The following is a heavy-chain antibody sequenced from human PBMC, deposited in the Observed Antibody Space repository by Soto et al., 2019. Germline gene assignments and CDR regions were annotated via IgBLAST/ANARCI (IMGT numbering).Heavy chain of an antibody. Sequence: ASVKVSCKASGVTFSSYTICWVRQSPGQGLEWMGRIIPILGIANYAQKFQGRVTITADKSTSTAYMELSSLRSEDTAVYYCARARDIVVVPAARLDYWGQGTLVTVSS. D-gene: IGHD2-2*01. J-gene: IGHJ4*02. CDR1: GVTFSSYT. CDR2: IIPILGIA. V-gene: IGHV1-69*02. CDR3: ARARDIVVVPAARLDY.